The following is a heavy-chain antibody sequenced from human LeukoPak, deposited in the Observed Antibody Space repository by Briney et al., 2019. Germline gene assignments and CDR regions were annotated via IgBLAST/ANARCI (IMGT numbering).Heavy chain of an antibody. V-gene: IGHV4-4*02. Sequence: SGTLSLTCAVSGGSISSTNWWSWVRQPPGKGLEWIGEIYHSGSTNYNPSLKSRVTISVDTSKNQFSLKLSSVTAADTAVYYCARQVPAAVDYWGQGTLVTVSS. CDR3: ARQVPAAVDY. CDR1: GGSISSTNW. J-gene: IGHJ4*02. D-gene: IGHD2-2*01. CDR2: IYHSGST.